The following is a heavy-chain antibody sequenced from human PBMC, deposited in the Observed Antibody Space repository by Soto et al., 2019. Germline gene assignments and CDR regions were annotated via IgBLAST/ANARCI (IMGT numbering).Heavy chain of an antibody. Sequence: PSETLSLTCTVSGGSISSYYWSWIRQPPGKGLEWIGYIYYSGSTNYNPSPKSRVTISVDTSKNQFSLKLSSVTAADTAVYYCARHDYSNERYYYYYYYMDVWGKGTTVTVSS. CDR2: IYYSGST. CDR1: GGSISSYY. V-gene: IGHV4-59*08. CDR3: ARHDYSNERYYYYYYYMDV. J-gene: IGHJ6*03. D-gene: IGHD4-4*01.